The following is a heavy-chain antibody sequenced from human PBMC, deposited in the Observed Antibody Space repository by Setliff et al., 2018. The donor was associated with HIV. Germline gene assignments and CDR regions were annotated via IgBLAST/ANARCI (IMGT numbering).Heavy chain of an antibody. J-gene: IGHJ4*02. V-gene: IGHV1-2*06. Sequence: ASVKVSCKALTFLVTGYNIHWVRLAPGHGPEWLGRINPNNGGTDYAQKFQGRVTMTRDTSINTAYMEFSSLRSDDTAVYYCARQLSNSLESWGQGTLVTVSS. CDR3: ARQLSNSLES. CDR2: INPNNGGT. CDR1: TFLVTGYN. D-gene: IGHD1-1*01.